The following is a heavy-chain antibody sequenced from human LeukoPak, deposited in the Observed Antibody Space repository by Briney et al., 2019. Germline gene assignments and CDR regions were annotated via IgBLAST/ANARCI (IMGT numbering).Heavy chain of an antibody. CDR3: AKCLHDYSNYYYYGMDV. Sequence: RGSLRLSCTASGFTFSSYAMHWVRQAPGKGLEWVAVISYDGSNKYYADSVKGRFTISRDNSKNTLYLQMNSLRAEDTAVYYCAKCLHDYSNYYYYGMDVWGQGTTVTVSS. D-gene: IGHD4-11*01. CDR2: ISYDGSNK. CDR1: GFTFSSYA. J-gene: IGHJ6*02. V-gene: IGHV3-30-3*02.